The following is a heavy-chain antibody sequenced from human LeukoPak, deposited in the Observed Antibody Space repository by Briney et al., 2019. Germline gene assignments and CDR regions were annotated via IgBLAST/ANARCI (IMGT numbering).Heavy chain of an antibody. CDR2: IYYSGST. CDR3: ARQAGYCSGGSCFPNFDY. CDR1: GGSISSSSYY. Sequence: LETLSLTCTVSGGSISSSSYYWGWIRQPPGKGLEWIGSIYYSGSTYYNPSLKSRVTISVDTSKNQFSLKLSSVTAADTAVYYCARQAGYCSGGSCFPNFDYWGQGTLVTVSS. V-gene: IGHV4-39*01. D-gene: IGHD2-15*01. J-gene: IGHJ4*02.